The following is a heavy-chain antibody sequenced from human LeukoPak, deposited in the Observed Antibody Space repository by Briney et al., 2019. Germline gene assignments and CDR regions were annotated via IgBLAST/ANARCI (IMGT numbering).Heavy chain of an antibody. CDR2: INHSGST. J-gene: IGHJ3*02. Sequence: PSETLSLTCAVYGGSFSGYYWSWIRQPPGKGLEWIGEINHSGSTNYNPSLKSRVTISVDTSKNQFSLKLSSVTAADTAVYYCATGGDISTGYYSDAFDIWGQGTMVTVSS. CDR1: GGSFSGYY. D-gene: IGHD3-9*01. CDR3: ATGGDISTGYYSDAFDI. V-gene: IGHV4-34*01.